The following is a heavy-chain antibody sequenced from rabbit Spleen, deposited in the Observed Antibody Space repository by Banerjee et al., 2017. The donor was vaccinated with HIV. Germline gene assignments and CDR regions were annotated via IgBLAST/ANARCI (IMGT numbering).Heavy chain of an antibody. V-gene: IGHV1S40*01. J-gene: IGHJ6*01. D-gene: IGHD8-1*01. CDR3: ARDTGSSFSSYGMAL. Sequence: QSLEESGGGLVKPGASLTLTCKASGFDFSSGYDMCWVRQAPGKGLEWVACAYAGSSGSTYSATWAKGRFTISKTSSTTVTLQMTSLTAADTATYFCARDTGSSFSSYGMALWGPGTLVTVS. CDR2: AYAGSSGST. CDR1: GFDFSSGYD.